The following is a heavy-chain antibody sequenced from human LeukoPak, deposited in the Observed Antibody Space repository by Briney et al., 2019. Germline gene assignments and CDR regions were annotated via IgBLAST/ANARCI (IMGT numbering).Heavy chain of an antibody. CDR3: AGGYYVSSGTFDY. V-gene: IGHV1-24*01. Sequence: ASVKVSCKVSGYTLTELSMYWVRQAPGKGLEWMGGFDPDDGETIYAQKFQGRVTMTEDTSTDTAYMELSSLRSEDTAVYYCAGGYYVSSGTFDYWGQGTLVTVSS. J-gene: IGHJ4*02. D-gene: IGHD3-22*01. CDR1: GYTLTELS. CDR2: FDPDDGET.